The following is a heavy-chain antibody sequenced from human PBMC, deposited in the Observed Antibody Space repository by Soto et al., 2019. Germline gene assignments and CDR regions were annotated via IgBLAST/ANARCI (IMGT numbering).Heavy chain of an antibody. J-gene: IGHJ4*02. D-gene: IGHD3-3*01. CDR1: GGSISSGGYY. CDR3: ARARYDFWSGYHYFDY. CDR2: IYYSGST. Sequence: QVQLQESGPGLVKPSQTLSLTCTVSGGSISSGGYYCSWIRQHPGKGLEWIGYIYYSGSTYYNPSLKCRVTISVDTSKNQFSLKLSSVTAADTAVYYCARARYDFWSGYHYFDYWGQGTLVTVSS. V-gene: IGHV4-31*03.